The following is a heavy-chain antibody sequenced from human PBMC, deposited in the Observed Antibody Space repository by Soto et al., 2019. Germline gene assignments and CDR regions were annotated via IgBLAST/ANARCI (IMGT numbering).Heavy chain of an antibody. CDR1: GASISGFY. Sequence: PSETLSLTCTVSGASISGFYWGWIRKSAGKGLEWIGRIYATGTTDYNPSLKSRVMMSVDTSKKQFSLKLRSVTAADTAVYYCVRDGTKTLRDWFDPWGQGSSVTVSS. V-gene: IGHV4-4*07. CDR2: IYATGTT. CDR3: VRDGTKTLRDWFDP. D-gene: IGHD1-1*01. J-gene: IGHJ5*02.